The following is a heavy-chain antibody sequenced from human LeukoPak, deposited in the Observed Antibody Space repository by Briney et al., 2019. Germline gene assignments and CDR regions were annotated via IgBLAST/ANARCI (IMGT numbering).Heavy chain of an antibody. V-gene: IGHV4-59*01. CDR1: GGSISSYY. CDR2: IYYSGST. Sequence: PPETLSLTCTVSGGSISSYYWSWIRQPPGKGLEWIGYIYYSGSTNYNPSLKSRVTISVDTSKNQFSLKLSSVTAADTAVYYCARALLSYYFDYWGQGTLVTVSS. J-gene: IGHJ4*02. CDR3: ARALLSYYFDY.